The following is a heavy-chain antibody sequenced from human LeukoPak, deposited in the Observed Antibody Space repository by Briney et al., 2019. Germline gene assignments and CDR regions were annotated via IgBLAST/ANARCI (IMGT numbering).Heavy chain of an antibody. CDR1: GGSISSYY. Sequence: SETLSLTCTVSGGSISSYYWSWICQPPGKGLEWIGEINHSGSTNYNPSLKSRVTISVDTSKNQFSLKLSSVTAADTAVYYCARLTGYSNYGRFDYWGQGTLVTVSS. D-gene: IGHD4-11*01. J-gene: IGHJ4*02. V-gene: IGHV4-34*01. CDR3: ARLTGYSNYGRFDY. CDR2: INHSGST.